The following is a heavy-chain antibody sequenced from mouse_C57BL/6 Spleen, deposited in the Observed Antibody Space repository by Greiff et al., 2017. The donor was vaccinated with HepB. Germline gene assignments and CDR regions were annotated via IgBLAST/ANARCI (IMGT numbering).Heavy chain of an antibody. J-gene: IGHJ3*01. V-gene: IGHV14-4*01. CDR1: GFNIKDDY. Sequence: VQLQQSGAELVRPGASVKVSCTASGFNIKDDYMHWVKQRPEQGLEWIGWIDPENGDTEYASKFQGKATITADTSSNTAYLQLSSLTSEDAAVYYYSTTYDYPFAYWGQGTLVIVSA. D-gene: IGHD2-4*01. CDR3: STTYDYPFAY. CDR2: IDPENGDT.